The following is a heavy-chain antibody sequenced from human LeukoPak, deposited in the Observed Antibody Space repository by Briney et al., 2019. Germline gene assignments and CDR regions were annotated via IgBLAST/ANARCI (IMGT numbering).Heavy chain of an antibody. CDR1: GGSFSGYY. CDR3: ARGVPVVTATPYYFDY. CDR2: INHSGST. Sequence: SETLSLTCAVYGGSFSGYYWSWIRQPPGKGLEWIGEINHSGSTNYNPSLKSRVTISVDTSKNQFSLKLSSVTAADTAVYYCARGVPVVTATPYYFDYWGQGTLVTVSS. D-gene: IGHD2-21*02. V-gene: IGHV4-34*01. J-gene: IGHJ4*02.